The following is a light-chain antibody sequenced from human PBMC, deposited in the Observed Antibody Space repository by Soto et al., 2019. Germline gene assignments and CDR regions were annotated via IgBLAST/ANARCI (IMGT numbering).Light chain of an antibody. J-gene: IGKJ1*01. Sequence: DVVLTQSPLSLPLALGQPASISCRSSQGLVHRDGHTYLTWFHLRPGQSPRRXIYKVSNWDSGVPDRFSGYGSGTDVTLKISRGEAGDVGTYYCMQGTHWPWTLGQGTKVDIK. CDR2: KVS. CDR1: QGLVHRDGHTY. V-gene: IGKV2-30*02. CDR3: MQGTHWPWT.